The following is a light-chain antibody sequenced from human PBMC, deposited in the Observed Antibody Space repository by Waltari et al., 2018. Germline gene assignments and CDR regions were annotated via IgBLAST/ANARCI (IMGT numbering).Light chain of an antibody. Sequence: EIVLTQSPATLSLSPGERATLSCRASQSVSRHLAWYQQKPGQAPRLLIYDASNRATGVPARFSGSGSGTDFTLTISSLEPEDFAVYYCQQRSNWPPTFGQGTKVEIK. CDR2: DAS. CDR3: QQRSNWPPT. V-gene: IGKV3-11*01. J-gene: IGKJ1*01. CDR1: QSVSRH.